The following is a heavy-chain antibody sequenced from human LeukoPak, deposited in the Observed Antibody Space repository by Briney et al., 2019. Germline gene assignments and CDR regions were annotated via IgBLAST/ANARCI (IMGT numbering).Heavy chain of an antibody. V-gene: IGHV3-30*03. CDR2: ISYDGSNK. J-gene: IGHJ4*02. CDR1: GFTFSSYG. Sequence: GGSLRLSCAASGFTFSSYGMHWVRQAPGKGLEWVAVISYDGSNKYYADSVKGRFTISRDNAKNTLYLQMNSLRVEDTAVYYCARGGGSGSDYPELGFWGQGTLVTVSS. CDR3: ARGGGSGSDYPELGF. D-gene: IGHD3-10*01.